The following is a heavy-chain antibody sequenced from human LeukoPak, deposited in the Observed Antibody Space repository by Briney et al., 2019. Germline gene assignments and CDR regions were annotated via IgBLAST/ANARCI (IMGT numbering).Heavy chain of an antibody. Sequence: GGSLRLSCAASGFTFSNAWMSWVRQAPGKGLEWVGHIKSKTDGGTTDYAAPVKGRFTISRDDSKNTLYLQMNSLKTEDTAVYYCTIWFGDLNYWGQGTLVTVSS. CDR1: GFTFSNAW. CDR2: IKSKTDGGTT. J-gene: IGHJ4*02. CDR3: TIWFGDLNY. D-gene: IGHD3-10*01. V-gene: IGHV3-15*01.